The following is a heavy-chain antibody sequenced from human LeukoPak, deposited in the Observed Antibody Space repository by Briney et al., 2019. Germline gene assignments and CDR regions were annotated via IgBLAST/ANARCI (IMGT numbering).Heavy chain of an antibody. Sequence: GASLRLSCAASGFTFSAYSMNWVRQAPGKGLEWVSSISTGSSYIYYADSVKGRFTISRENAKNSLYLQMNSLRAEDTAVYYCARDSTPYDSSGYCYDYWGQGTLVTVSS. CDR2: ISTGSSYI. D-gene: IGHD3-22*01. CDR3: ARDSTPYDSSGYCYDY. CDR1: GFTFSAYS. V-gene: IGHV3-21*01. J-gene: IGHJ4*02.